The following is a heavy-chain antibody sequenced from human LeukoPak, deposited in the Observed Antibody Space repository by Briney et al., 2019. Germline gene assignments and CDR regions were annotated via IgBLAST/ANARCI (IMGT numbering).Heavy chain of an antibody. J-gene: IGHJ4*02. D-gene: IGHD6-19*01. CDR2: ISAYNGNT. CDR3: ARPTGGSGLDY. V-gene: IGHV1-18*01. CDR1: GYTFTSYG. Sequence: ASVKVSCKASGYTFTSYGISWVRQAPGQGLEWMGWISAYNGNTNYAQKLQGRVTMTTDTSTSTAHMELRSLRSDDTAVYYCARPTGGSGLDYWGQGTLVTVSS.